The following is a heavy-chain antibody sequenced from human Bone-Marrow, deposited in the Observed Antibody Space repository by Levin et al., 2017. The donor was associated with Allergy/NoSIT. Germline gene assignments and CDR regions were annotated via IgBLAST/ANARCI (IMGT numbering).Heavy chain of an antibody. J-gene: IGHJ4*02. V-gene: IGHV3-30*04. CDR3: APGKFTSSSGYYDT. CDR1: GFTFSDWP. D-gene: IGHD3-10*01. Sequence: GGSLRLSCTASGFTFSDWPMHWVRQAPGKGLEWVAVISRDGTNKNYADSVKGRFNLSRDNSKNTLSLQMNGLRREDTAVYYCAPGKFTSSSGYYDTWGQGTLVTVSS. CDR2: ISRDGTNK.